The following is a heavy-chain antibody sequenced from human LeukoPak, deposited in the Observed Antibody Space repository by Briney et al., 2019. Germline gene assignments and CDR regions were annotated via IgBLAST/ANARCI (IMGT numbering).Heavy chain of an antibody. CDR3: ARELLWFGATYYYYMDV. CDR1: GYTFTSYG. J-gene: IGHJ6*03. CDR2: ISAYNGNT. D-gene: IGHD3-10*01. Sequence: GASVKVSCKASGYTFTSYGISWVRQAPGQGLEWMRWISAYNGNTNYAQKLQGRVTMTTDTSTSTAYMELRSLRSDDTAVYYCARELLWFGATYYYYMDVWGKGTTVTISS. V-gene: IGHV1-18*01.